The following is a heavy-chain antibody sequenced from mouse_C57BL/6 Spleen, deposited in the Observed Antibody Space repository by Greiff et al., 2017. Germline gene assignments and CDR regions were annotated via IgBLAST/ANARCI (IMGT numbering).Heavy chain of an antibody. V-gene: IGHV1-63*01. J-gene: IGHJ2*01. Sequence: VQLQQSGAELVRPGTSVKMSCKASGYTFTNYGIGWAKQRPGHGLEWIGDIYPGGGYTNYNEKFKGKATLTADKSSSTAYMQFSSLTSEDSAIYYCARHVDTTGYCFDYWGQGTTLTVSS. CDR2: IYPGGGYT. D-gene: IGHD2-3*01. CDR1: GYTFTNYG. CDR3: ARHVDTTGYCFDY.